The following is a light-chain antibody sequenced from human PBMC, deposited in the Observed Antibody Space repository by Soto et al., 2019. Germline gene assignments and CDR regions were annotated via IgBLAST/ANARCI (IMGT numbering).Light chain of an antibody. Sequence: EIVLTQSTGTLSLSPGERATLSCRASQSVSSNLAWYQKKPGQAPRLLIYGASTRATGIPARFSGSGSGTECTLTISSLQSEDFAVYYCQQYNNWPWTFGQGTKVDIK. V-gene: IGKV3-15*01. CDR1: QSVSSN. CDR3: QQYNNWPWT. J-gene: IGKJ1*01. CDR2: GAS.